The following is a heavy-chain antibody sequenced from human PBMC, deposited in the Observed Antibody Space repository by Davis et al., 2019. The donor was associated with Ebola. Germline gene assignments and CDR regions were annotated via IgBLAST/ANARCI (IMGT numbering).Heavy chain of an antibody. J-gene: IGHJ4*02. CDR3: ARTPDRPYISHFDY. CDR2: ISAYNGNT. Sequence: ASVKVSCKASGYTFTSYGISWVRQAPGQGLEWMGWISAYNGNTNYAQKFQGRVTITRDTSASTAYMELSSLRSEDTAVYYCARTPDRPYISHFDYWGQGTLVTVSS. CDR1: GYTFTSYG. D-gene: IGHD2-21*01. V-gene: IGHV1-18*04.